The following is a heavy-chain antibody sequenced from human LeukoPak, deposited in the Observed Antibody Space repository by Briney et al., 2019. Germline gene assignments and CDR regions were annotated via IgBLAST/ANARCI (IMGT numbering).Heavy chain of an antibody. Sequence: GGSLRLPCAASGFTFSSYGMHWVRQAPGKGLEWVAFIRYDGSNKYYADSVKGRFTISRDNSKNTLYLQMNSLRAEDTAVYYCAKVGTTVTTYFDNWGQGTLVTVSS. CDR3: AKVGTTVTTYFDN. V-gene: IGHV3-30*02. CDR2: IRYDGSNK. J-gene: IGHJ4*02. D-gene: IGHD4-11*01. CDR1: GFTFSSYG.